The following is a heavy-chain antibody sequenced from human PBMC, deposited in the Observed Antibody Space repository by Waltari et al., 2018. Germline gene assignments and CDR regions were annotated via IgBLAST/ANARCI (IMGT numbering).Heavy chain of an antibody. CDR1: ADLIYNSGHY. V-gene: IGHV4-31*03. Sequence: QVQLQESGPGLVKPSQTLSLTCSVSADLIYNSGHYWGWIRQHPDRGLEWIGYMYDNGATFYNPSLKSRLTTSLDMSKNQFSLKLTSMTAADTAVYYCARGDTWFDSWGQGILVTVSS. J-gene: IGHJ5*01. CDR2: MYDNGAT. CDR3: ARGDTWFDS.